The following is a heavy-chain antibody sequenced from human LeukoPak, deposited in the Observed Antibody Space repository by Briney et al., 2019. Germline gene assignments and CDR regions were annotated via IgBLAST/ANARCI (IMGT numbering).Heavy chain of an antibody. D-gene: IGHD2-15*01. Sequence: PGGSLRLSCAASGFTFSSYSMNWVRQAPGKGLEWVSYISSSGSGIHYADSVKGRFTISRDNAKNSLYLQMNSLRAEDTAVYYCARRSLSRYCSGGSCPVDYWGQGTLVTVSA. CDR2: ISSSGSGI. J-gene: IGHJ4*02. CDR1: GFTFSSYS. V-gene: IGHV3-48*04. CDR3: ARRSLSRYCSGGSCPVDY.